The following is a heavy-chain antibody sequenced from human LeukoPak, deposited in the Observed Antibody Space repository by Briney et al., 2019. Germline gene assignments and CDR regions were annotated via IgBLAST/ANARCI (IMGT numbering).Heavy chain of an antibody. V-gene: IGHV1-46*01. D-gene: IGHD3-3*01. CDR2: VNPSDGRP. Sequence: ASVKVSCKASGYTFTSYYIHWARQVPGQGLEWMGLVNPSDGRPTYAQTFQGRVTMTRDTSTSTVYMELSSLRSDDTAVYYCARESPGDTIFGVVTPFDYWGQGTLVTVSS. CDR1: GYTFTSYY. CDR3: ARESPGDTIFGVVTPFDY. J-gene: IGHJ4*02.